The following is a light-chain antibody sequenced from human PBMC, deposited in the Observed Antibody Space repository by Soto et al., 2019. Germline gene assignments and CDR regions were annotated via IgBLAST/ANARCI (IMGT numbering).Light chain of an antibody. V-gene: IGLV2-8*01. J-gene: IGLJ1*01. Sequence: QSALTQPPSASGSPGQSVTISCTGTRNDIGAYEFVSWYQHHPGKAPKLIIYEVVQRPSGAPDRFSGSKSGNTASLTVSGLQAADEADYYCKSYAGSNTYVFGTGTKVTV. CDR3: KSYAGSNTYV. CDR1: RNDIGAYEF. CDR2: EVV.